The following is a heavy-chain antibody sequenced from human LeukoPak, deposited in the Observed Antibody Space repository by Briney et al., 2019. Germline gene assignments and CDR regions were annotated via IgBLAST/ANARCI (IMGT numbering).Heavy chain of an antibody. CDR3: ATNIPHDAFDI. Sequence: SQTLSLTCNVSGGSISSGDYYWRWIRQPPGKGREWIGYIYYSGSTYYNPSLKSRVTISVDTSKNQFSLKLSSMTAADTAVYYCATNIPHDAFDIWGQGTMVTVSS. J-gene: IGHJ3*02. CDR1: GGSISSGDYY. CDR2: IYYSGST. D-gene: IGHD2-21*01. V-gene: IGHV4-30-4*01.